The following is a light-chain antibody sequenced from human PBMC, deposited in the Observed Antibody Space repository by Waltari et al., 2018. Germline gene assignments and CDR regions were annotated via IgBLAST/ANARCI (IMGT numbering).Light chain of an antibody. CDR3: MQALQIPWT. CDR2: FGS. J-gene: IGKJ1*01. CDR1: QSLLHSNGYNY. V-gene: IGKV2-28*01. Sequence: DIVMTQSPLSLPVTPGEPASISCRSSQSLLHSNGYNYLDWYLQKPGPSPQLLIYFGSKRASAAPDRFSGRGSGTDFALKISRVETEDVGVYYCMQALQIPWTFGQGTKVEIK.